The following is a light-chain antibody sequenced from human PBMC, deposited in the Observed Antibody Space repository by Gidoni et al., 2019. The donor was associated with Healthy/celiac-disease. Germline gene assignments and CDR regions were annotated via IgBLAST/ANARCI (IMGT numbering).Light chain of an antibody. CDR3: QQRSNFLT. J-gene: IGKJ4*01. V-gene: IGKV3-11*01. CDR1: PSVRSY. CDR2: DAS. Sequence: EIVLTQSPATLSLSPVESATLSCRASPSVRSYLAWYQQKPGQAPRLLIYDASNRATGIPARFSGSGSGTDFTLTISSLEPEDFAVYYCQQRSNFLTFGGGTKVEIK.